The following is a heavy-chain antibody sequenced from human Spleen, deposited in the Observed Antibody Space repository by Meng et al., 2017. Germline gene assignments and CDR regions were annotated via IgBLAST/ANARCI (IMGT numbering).Heavy chain of an antibody. J-gene: IGHJ6*02. Sequence: GESLKISCSSSGFTFSSYAMSWVRQAPGKGLEWVANIKQDGSEKSYVDSVKGRFTLSRDNAKNSLYLHMNRLRAEETAVYYCAGDRITMVRGERRDYGMDVWGQGTMVTVSS. V-gene: IGHV3-7*01. CDR3: AGDRITMVRGERRDYGMDV. D-gene: IGHD3-10*01. CDR1: GFTFSSYA. CDR2: IKQDGSEK.